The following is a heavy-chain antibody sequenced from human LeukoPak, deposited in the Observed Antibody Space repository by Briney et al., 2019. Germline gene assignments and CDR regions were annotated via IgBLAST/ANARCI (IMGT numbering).Heavy chain of an antibody. Sequence: TGGSLRLSCAASGFTFSSYSMNWVRQAPGKGLEWVSSISSSSTYIYYADSVKGRFTISRDNAKNSLYLQMNSLRAEDTAVYYCARGMYSGSFWDYWGQGTLVTVSP. CDR3: ARGMYSGSFWDY. J-gene: IGHJ4*02. D-gene: IGHD6-6*01. CDR2: ISSSSTYI. V-gene: IGHV3-21*01. CDR1: GFTFSSYS.